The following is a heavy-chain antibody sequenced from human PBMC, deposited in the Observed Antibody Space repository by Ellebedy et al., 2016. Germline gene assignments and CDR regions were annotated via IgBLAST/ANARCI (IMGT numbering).Heavy chain of an antibody. V-gene: IGHV3-11*01. J-gene: IGHJ6*03. Sequence: GESLKISCAASGFTFSDYYMSWIRQAPGKGLEWVSYLSSSGSTIYYADSVKGRFTISRDNAKNSLYLQMNSLRAEDTAVYYCARSIQLRSQKRYYYHMDVWGKGTTVTVSS. D-gene: IGHD5-18*01. CDR1: GFTFSDYY. CDR3: ARSIQLRSQKRYYYHMDV. CDR2: LSSSGSTI.